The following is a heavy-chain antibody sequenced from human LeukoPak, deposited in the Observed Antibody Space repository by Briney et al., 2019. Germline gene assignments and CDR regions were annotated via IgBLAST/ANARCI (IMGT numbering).Heavy chain of an antibody. CDR1: GYTFTGYY. Sequence: ASVKVSCKASGYTFTGYYMHWVRQAPGQGLEWMGWINPNSGGTNYAQKFQGRVTMTRDTSISTAYMELSRLRSDDTAVYYCARTIAAAGTGGVDYWGQGTLVTVSS. D-gene: IGHD6-13*01. CDR3: ARTIAAAGTGGVDY. V-gene: IGHV1-2*02. J-gene: IGHJ4*02. CDR2: INPNSGGT.